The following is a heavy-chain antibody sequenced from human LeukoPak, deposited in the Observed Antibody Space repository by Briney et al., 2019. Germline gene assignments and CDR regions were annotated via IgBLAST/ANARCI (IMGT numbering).Heavy chain of an antibody. CDR3: ARDFSPGIAAAGTGGDY. V-gene: IGHV4-4*02. Sequence: SETLSLTCAVPGGSISSSNWWSWVRQPPGKGLEWIGEIYHSGSTNYNPSLKSRVTISVDKSKNQFSLKLSSVTAADTAVYYCARDFSPGIAAAGTGGDYWGQGTLVTVSS. D-gene: IGHD6-13*01. CDR2: IYHSGST. CDR1: GGSISSSNW. J-gene: IGHJ4*02.